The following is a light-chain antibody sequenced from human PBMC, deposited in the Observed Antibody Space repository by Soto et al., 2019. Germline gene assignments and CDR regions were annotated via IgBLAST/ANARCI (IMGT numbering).Light chain of an antibody. Sequence: DIVLTQSPGTLSLSPGERATLSCRASQSVSRSYLAWYQQKPGQAPRLLIYGASSRATGIPDRFSGSGSGTDFTLTISRLEPEDFAVYYCQQYGDSPLTFGPGTKVDIK. J-gene: IGKJ3*01. CDR2: GAS. CDR1: QSVSRSY. CDR3: QQYGDSPLT. V-gene: IGKV3-20*01.